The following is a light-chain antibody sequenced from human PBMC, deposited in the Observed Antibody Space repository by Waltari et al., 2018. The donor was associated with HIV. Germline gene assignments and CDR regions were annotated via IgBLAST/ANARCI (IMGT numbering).Light chain of an antibody. CDR2: EVT. CDR3: SSYGDSLRVL. V-gene: IGLV2-8*01. J-gene: IGLJ3*02. CDR1: SSDIGAYDF. Sequence: QSALTQPPSASGSLGQSVTISCTGSSSDIGAYDFVSWFQPHPHSAPKLLLYEVTRRPSTVSDRFSGSRSGNTAFLTFAGLQPDDEATYFCSSYGDSLRVLFGGGTNVTVL.